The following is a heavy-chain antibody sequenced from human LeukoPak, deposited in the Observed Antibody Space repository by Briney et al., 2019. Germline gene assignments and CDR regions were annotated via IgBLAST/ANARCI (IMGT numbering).Heavy chain of an antibody. J-gene: IGHJ4*02. D-gene: IGHD3-22*01. CDR1: GYTFNNYA. CDR2: ISGSGGST. CDR3: ASLDYFDSSDYGDY. V-gene: IGHV3-23*01. Sequence: GGSLRLSCAASGYTFNNYAMSWVRQAPGKGLEWVSAISGSGGSTYYTDSVTGRFTISRDNSKNTLYLQMNSLRAEDTALYYCASLDYFDSSDYGDYWGQGTLVTVSS.